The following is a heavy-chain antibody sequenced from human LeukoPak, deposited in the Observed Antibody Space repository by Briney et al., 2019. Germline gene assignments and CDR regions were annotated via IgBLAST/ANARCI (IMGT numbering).Heavy chain of an antibody. V-gene: IGHV3-23*01. Sequence: GGSLRLSCAASGFTFSDYAMSWVRQAPGKGLEWVSGISISGGTTYYPDSVKGRITISRDNFKNTLYLQINSLRAEDTALYYCAKSNGRGVVNFDYWGQGTLVTVSS. D-gene: IGHD2-15*01. J-gene: IGHJ4*02. CDR3: AKSNGRGVVNFDY. CDR1: GFTFSDYA. CDR2: ISISGGTT.